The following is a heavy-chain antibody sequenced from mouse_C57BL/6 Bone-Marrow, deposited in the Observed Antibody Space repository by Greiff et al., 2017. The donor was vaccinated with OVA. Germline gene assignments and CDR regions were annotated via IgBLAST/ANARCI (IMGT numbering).Heavy chain of an antibody. Sequence: VQLQQSGAELARPGASVKMSCKASGYTFTSYTMHWVKQRPGQGLEWIGYINPSSGYTKYNQKFKDQATLTADKTSSTAYMQLSSLTSEYSAVYYCARQLSDYWGQGTTLTVSS. CDR2: INPSSGYT. V-gene: IGHV1-4*01. J-gene: IGHJ2*01. D-gene: IGHD3-2*02. CDR3: ARQLSDY. CDR1: GYTFTSYT.